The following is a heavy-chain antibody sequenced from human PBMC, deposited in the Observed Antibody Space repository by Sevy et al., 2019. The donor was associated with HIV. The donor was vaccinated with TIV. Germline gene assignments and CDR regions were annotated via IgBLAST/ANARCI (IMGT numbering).Heavy chain of an antibody. CDR2: IRSKANSYAT. CDR1: GFTFSSSA. D-gene: IGHD6-13*01. J-gene: IGHJ5*02. CDR3: TRQGGKYSSSWGEGFDP. Sequence: GGSLRLSCAASGFTFSSSAMHWVRQASGKGLEWVGRIRSKANSYATAYAASVKGRFTISRDDSKNTAYLQMNSLKTEDTAVYYCTRQGGKYSSSWGEGFDPWGQGTLVTVSS. V-gene: IGHV3-73*01.